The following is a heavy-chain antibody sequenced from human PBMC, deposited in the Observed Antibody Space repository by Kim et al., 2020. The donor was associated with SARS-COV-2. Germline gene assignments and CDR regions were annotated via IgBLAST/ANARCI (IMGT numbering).Heavy chain of an antibody. D-gene: IGHD6-19*01. CDR1: EFTFSRFA. J-gene: IGHJ4*02. CDR2: ITGSGDTT. CDR3: ARHQSSGWYDY. Sequence: GGSLRLSCSATEFTFSRFAMSWVRQTPGEGLEWVSTITGSGDTTYYADSVKGRCTISRDNSKSTLFLQVSSLRVDDTAVYYCARHQSSGWYDYWGQGTLV. V-gene: IGHV3-23*01.